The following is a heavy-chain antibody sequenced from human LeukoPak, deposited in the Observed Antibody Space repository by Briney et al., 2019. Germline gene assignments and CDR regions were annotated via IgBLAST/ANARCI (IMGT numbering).Heavy chain of an antibody. Sequence: GGSLRLSCGASGFTFSSYEMNWVRQAPGKGLEWVSYISTSGSTIYYTDSLKRRFTISRDNAKNSLYLQMNSLRVEDTAVYYCARVKEADDFWSGYLTYYYYAMDVWGQGTTVTVSS. CDR3: ARVKEADDFWSGYLTYYYYAMDV. V-gene: IGHV3-48*03. J-gene: IGHJ6*02. D-gene: IGHD3-3*01. CDR1: GFTFSSYE. CDR2: ISTSGSTI.